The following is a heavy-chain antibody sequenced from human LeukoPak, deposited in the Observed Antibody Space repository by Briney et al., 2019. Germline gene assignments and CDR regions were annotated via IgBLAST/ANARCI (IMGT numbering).Heavy chain of an antibody. CDR1: GFTFDDYA. CDR3: AKDRGPDSSGYYSDYYYGMDV. D-gene: IGHD3-22*01. Sequence: HAGGSLRLSCAASGFTFDDYAMHWVRQAPGKGLEWVSGISWNSGSIGYADSVKGRFTISRDNAKNSLYLQMNSLRAEDTALYYCAKDRGPDSSGYYSDYYYGMDVWGQGTTVTVSS. J-gene: IGHJ6*02. V-gene: IGHV3-9*01. CDR2: ISWNSGSI.